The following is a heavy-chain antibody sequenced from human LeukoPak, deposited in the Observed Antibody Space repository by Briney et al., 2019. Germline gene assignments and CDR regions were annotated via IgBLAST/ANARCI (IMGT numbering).Heavy chain of an antibody. Sequence: PSETLSLTCTVSGGSISSYYWSWIRQPPGKGLEWIGYIYYSGSTNYNPSLKSRVTISVDTSKNQFSLKLSSVTAADTAVYYCARLHYYGSVWFDPWGQGTLVTVSS. J-gene: IGHJ5*02. CDR2: IYYSGST. V-gene: IGHV4-59*08. CDR3: ARLHYYGSVWFDP. D-gene: IGHD3-10*01. CDR1: GGSISSYY.